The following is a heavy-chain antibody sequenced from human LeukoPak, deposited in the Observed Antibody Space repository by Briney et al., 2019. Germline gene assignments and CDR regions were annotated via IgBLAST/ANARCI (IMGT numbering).Heavy chain of an antibody. CDR2: IYYSGST. CDR3: ARWGITIFGVVIMHHDAFDI. D-gene: IGHD3-3*01. V-gene: IGHV4-34*09. CDR1: GGSFSGYY. J-gene: IGHJ3*02. Sequence: SETLSLTCAVYGGSFSGYYWSWIRQPPGKGLEWIGYIYYSGSTYYNPSLKSRVTISVDTSKNQFSLKLSSVTAADTAVYYCARWGITIFGVVIMHHDAFDIWGQGTMVTVSS.